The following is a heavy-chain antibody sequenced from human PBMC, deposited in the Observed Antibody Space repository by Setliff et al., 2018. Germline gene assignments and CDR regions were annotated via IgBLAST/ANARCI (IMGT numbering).Heavy chain of an antibody. CDR1: EDSLGNF. CDR3: ARDDPNHYDVSGYSVGYFDY. D-gene: IGHD3-22*01. Sequence: PSETLSLTCAISEDSLGNFWIRQAPGKGLEWIAYIYKSGSTNYNPSLKSRVTIFPGTSKSLFSLKLTSVTAADTAVYFCARDDPNHYDVSGYSVGYFDYWGLGTPVTVSS. V-gene: IGHV4-4*08. J-gene: IGHJ4*02. CDR2: IYKSGST.